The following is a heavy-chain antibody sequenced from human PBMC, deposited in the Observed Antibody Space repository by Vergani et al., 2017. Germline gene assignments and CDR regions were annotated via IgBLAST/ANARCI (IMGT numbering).Heavy chain of an antibody. J-gene: IGHJ4*02. CDR1: GFTFSSYE. CDR3: ARGGRYYDSSGLDY. V-gene: IGHV3-48*03. D-gene: IGHD3-22*01. Sequence: EVRLVESGGGLVQPGGSLRLSCAASGFTFSSYEMNWVRQAPGKGLEWVSYISSSGSTIYYADSVKGRFTISRDNAKNSLYLQMNSLRAEDTAVYYCARGGRYYDSSGLDYWGQGTLVTVSS. CDR2: ISSSGSTI.